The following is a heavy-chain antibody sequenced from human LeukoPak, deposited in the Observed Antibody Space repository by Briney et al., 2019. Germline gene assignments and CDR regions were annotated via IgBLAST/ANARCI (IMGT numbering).Heavy chain of an antibody. CDR2: ITPSGDGT. J-gene: IGHJ6*03. CDR3: ARAPRPPLLGYCSSTSCQIFSARDYYYYMDV. CDR1: GFTFSSRG. V-gene: IGHV3-21*01. D-gene: IGHD2-2*01. Sequence: GGSLRLSCAASGFTFSSRGMSWVRQAPGKGLEWVSSITPSGDGTYYADSVKGRFAISRDNAKNSLYLQMNSLRAEDTAVYYCARAPRPPLLGYCSSTSCQIFSARDYYYYMDVWGKGTTVTVSS.